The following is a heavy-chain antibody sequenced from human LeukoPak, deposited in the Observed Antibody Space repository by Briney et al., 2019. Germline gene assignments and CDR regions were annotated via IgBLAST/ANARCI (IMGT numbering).Heavy chain of an antibody. J-gene: IGHJ3*02. CDR2: IIPILGIA. CDR3: ASGGDYGDFLSGAFDI. V-gene: IGHV1-69*04. Sequence: SVKVSCNASGCTFSSYAISWVRQAPGQGLEWMGRIIPILGIANYAQKFQGRVTITADKSTRTAYMELSSLRSEDTAVYYCASGGDYGDFLSGAFDIWGRGTMVTVP. CDR1: GCTFSSYA. D-gene: IGHD4-17*01.